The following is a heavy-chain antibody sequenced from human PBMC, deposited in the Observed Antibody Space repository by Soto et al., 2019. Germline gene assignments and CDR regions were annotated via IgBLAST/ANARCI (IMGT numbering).Heavy chain of an antibody. D-gene: IGHD3-3*01. J-gene: IGHJ5*02. Sequence: GGSLRLSCAASGFTFSSYAMSWVRQAPGKGLEWVSAISGSGGSTYYADSVKGRFTISRDNSKNTLYLQMNSLRAEDTAVYYCAKDPKYYDFWSGYYTINWFDPWGQGTLVTVSS. CDR3: AKDPKYYDFWSGYYTINWFDP. CDR1: GFTFSSYA. V-gene: IGHV3-23*01. CDR2: ISGSGGST.